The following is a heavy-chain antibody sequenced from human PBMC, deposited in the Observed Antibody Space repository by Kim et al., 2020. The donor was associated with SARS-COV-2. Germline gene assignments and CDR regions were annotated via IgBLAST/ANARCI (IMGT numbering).Heavy chain of an antibody. Sequence: GGSLRLSCAASGFTFSNAWMSWVRQAPGKGLEWVGRIKSKTDGGTTDYAAPVKGRFTISRDDSKNTLYLQMNSLKTEDTAVYYCTTDLNAPDSSSWSAFDIWGQGTMVTVSS. D-gene: IGHD6-13*01. CDR2: IKSKTDGGTT. CDR3: TTDLNAPDSSSWSAFDI. CDR1: GFTFSNAW. V-gene: IGHV3-15*01. J-gene: IGHJ3*02.